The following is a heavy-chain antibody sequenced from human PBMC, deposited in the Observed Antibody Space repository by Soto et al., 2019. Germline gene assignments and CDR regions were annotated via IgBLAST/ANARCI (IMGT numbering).Heavy chain of an antibody. V-gene: IGHV3-74*01. Sequence: EVQLVESGGGLVQPGGSLRLSCAASGFTFSSYWMHWVRQAPGKGLVWVSRINSDGTTTTYADSVKGRFTISRDNAKNTLYVEMNSLRAEDTAVYCCARVGTGYYYKDVWGKGTTVTVSS. CDR1: GFTFSSYW. CDR3: ARVGTGYYYKDV. J-gene: IGHJ6*03. CDR2: INSDGTTT. D-gene: IGHD1-1*01.